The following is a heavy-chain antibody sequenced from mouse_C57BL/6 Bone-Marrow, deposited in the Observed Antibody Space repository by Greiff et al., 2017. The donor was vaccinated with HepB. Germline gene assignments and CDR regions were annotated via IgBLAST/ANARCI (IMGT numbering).Heavy chain of an antibody. CDR1: GFTFSDYY. Sequence: EVQLVESGGGLVQPGGSLKLSCAASGFTFSDYYMYWVRQTPEKRLEWVAYISNGGGSTYYPDTVKGRFTISRDNAKNTLYLQMSRLKSEDTAMYYCARHHDYDGRDWGQGTSVTVSS. CDR2: ISNGGGST. D-gene: IGHD2-4*01. CDR3: ARHHDYDGRD. V-gene: IGHV5-12*01. J-gene: IGHJ4*01.